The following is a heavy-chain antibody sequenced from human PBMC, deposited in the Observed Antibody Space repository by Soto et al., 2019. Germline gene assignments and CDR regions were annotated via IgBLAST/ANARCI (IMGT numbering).Heavy chain of an antibody. CDR1: GGSISSYY. D-gene: IGHD2-21*01. CDR3: AKAAETYGVVED. Sequence: QVQLQESGPGLVKPSETLSLTCTVSGGSISSYYWIWIRQPPGKGLEWIGYIYYSGSTNYNPSLKSRVSISLDKSKNQFSLKLTSVTAADTAVYYCAKAAETYGVVEDWGQGTLVTVSS. CDR2: IYYSGST. J-gene: IGHJ4*02. V-gene: IGHV4-59*12.